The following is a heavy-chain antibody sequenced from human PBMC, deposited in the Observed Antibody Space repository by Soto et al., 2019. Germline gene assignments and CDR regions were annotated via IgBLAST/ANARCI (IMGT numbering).Heavy chain of an antibody. V-gene: IGHV1-2*02. J-gene: IGHJ4*02. CDR2: INPNSGGT. D-gene: IGHD6-19*01. Sequence: QVQLVQSGAEVKKPGASVKVSCKASEYTFTAYYMHWVRQAPGEGLEWMGWINPNSGGTNYAQKSQGSVPMNRDTSISTAYMELSRLRSDDTAVYYCARDRDPLYSSDRYVRAYWGQGTLGNVSS. CDR3: ARDRDPLYSSDRYVRAY. CDR1: EYTFTAYY.